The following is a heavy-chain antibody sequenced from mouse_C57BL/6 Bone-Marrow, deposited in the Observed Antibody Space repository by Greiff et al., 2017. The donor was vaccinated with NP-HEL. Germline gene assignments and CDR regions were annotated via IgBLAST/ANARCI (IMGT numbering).Heavy chain of an antibody. CDR2: IDPEDGET. Sequence: DVHLVESGAELVKPGASVKLSCTASGFNIKDYYMHWVKQRTEQGLEWIGRIDPEDGETKYVPKFQGKATITADTSSNTAYLQRSSLTSEDTAVYYCASGRSTMVTWGMDYWGQGTSVTVSS. CDR3: ASGRSTMVTWGMDY. CDR1: GFNIKDYY. D-gene: IGHD2-2*01. V-gene: IGHV14-2*01. J-gene: IGHJ4*01.